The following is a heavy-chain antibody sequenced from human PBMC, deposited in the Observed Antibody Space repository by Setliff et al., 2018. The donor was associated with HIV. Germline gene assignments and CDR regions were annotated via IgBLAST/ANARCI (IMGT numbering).Heavy chain of an antibody. J-gene: IGHJ4*02. V-gene: IGHV3-7*03. Sequence: GGSLRLSCAASGFTYSGYWMSWVRQISGKGLEWVATIKPDASERSYLDSVKGRFTISRDNAKNSLFLQMNSLRADDTAVYYCARDAWGAGPDFDYWGQGTLVTVSS. CDR1: GFTYSGYW. CDR3: ARDAWGAGPDFDY. CDR2: IKPDASER. D-gene: IGHD3-16*01.